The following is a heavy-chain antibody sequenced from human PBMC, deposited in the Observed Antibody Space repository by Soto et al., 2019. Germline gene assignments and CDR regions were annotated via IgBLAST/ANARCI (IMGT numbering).Heavy chain of an antibody. D-gene: IGHD3-10*01. CDR2: RSYDGSNK. J-gene: IGHJ4*02. CDR1: GFTFSSYA. Sequence: PGGSLRLSCAASGFTFSSYAMHWVRQPPGKGLEWVAVRSYDGSNKYYEDSVKGRFTISRDNSKNTLYLQMNSLRAADTAVYYSSRDLLLLDSVPFYFDYWGQGTLVTVSS. V-gene: IGHV3-30-3*01. CDR3: SRDLLLLDSVPFYFDY.